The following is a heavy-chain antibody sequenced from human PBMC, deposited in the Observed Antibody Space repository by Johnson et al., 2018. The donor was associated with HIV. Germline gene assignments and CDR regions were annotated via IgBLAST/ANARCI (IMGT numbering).Heavy chain of an antibody. CDR1: GFTFSSYG. V-gene: IGHV3-30*02. Sequence: QMLLVESGGGVAQRGGSLRLSCAASGFTFSSYGMHWVRQAPGKGLEWVATIHYDGTKKEYAESVKGRFTISRDNSKNTLYLQMNSLRPEDTAVYYCVQGVPNPAGAFDIWGQGTMVTVSS. J-gene: IGHJ3*02. CDR3: VQGVPNPAGAFDI. D-gene: IGHD6-19*01. CDR2: IHYDGTKK.